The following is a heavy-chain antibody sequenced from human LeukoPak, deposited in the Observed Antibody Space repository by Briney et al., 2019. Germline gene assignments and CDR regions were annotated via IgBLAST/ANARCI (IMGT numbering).Heavy chain of an antibody. CDR2: ISGSGGST. CDR3: AKMVHTEQWLVPFDY. J-gene: IGHJ4*02. Sequence: SVGSLRLTCAASGFTFSNFAMNWVRQSPGKGLEWVSTISGSGGSTYYADSVKGRFTISRDNSKNTLYLQMNSLRAEDTAVYYCAKMVHTEQWLVPFDYWGQGTLVTVSS. CDR1: GFTFSNFA. V-gene: IGHV3-23*01. D-gene: IGHD6-19*01.